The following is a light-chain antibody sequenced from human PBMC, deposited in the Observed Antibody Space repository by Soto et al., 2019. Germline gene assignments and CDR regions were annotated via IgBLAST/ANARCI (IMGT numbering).Light chain of an antibody. Sequence: EIVLTQSPATLSLSPGERATLSCRARQSVSSYLAWYQQKPGQAPRLLIYDASNRATDIPARFSGSGSGTDFTLTISSLEPEDFAVYYCQQSGNWPRTFGQGTKLEIK. J-gene: IGKJ2*01. CDR3: QQSGNWPRT. V-gene: IGKV3-11*01. CDR2: DAS. CDR1: QSVSSY.